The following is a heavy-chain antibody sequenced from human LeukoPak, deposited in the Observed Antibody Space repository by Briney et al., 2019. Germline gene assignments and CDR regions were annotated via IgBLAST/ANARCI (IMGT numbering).Heavy chain of an antibody. Sequence: ASVKVSCKAPGYTFTSYGIIWVRQAPGQGLEWMGWISAYNGNTNYAQKRQGRVTMTTDTSTSTDYMELRSLRSDDTAVYYCARAYYYDSSGYPTTTYYYYYFMDVWGKGTTVTVSS. V-gene: IGHV1-18*01. D-gene: IGHD3-22*01. CDR1: GYTFTSYG. J-gene: IGHJ6*03. CDR2: ISAYNGNT. CDR3: ARAYYYDSSGYPTTTYYYYYFMDV.